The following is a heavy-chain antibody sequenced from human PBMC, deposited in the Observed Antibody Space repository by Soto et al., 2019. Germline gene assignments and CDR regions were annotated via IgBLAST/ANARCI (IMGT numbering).Heavy chain of an antibody. D-gene: IGHD6-13*01. Sequence: EVQLLESGGGLVQPGGSLRLSCAASGFTFSSYAMSWVRQAPGKGLEWVSAISGSGGSTYYADSVKGRFTISRDNSKNTLYLRMNRLRAEETAVYSGAYSSTPFDYWGQGTLVTVSS. CDR2: ISGSGGST. V-gene: IGHV3-23*01. CDR1: GFTFSSYA. J-gene: IGHJ4*02. CDR3: AYSSTPFDY.